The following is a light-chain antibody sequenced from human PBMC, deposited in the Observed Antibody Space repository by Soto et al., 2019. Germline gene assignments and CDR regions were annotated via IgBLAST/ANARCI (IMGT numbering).Light chain of an antibody. CDR3: AAWDDSLSGQV. CDR1: SSNIGSNY. CDR2: RNN. V-gene: IGLV1-47*01. J-gene: IGLJ1*01. Sequence: QSVLTQPPSASGTPGQRVTISCSGSSSNIGSNYVYWYQQLPGTAPKLLIYRNNQRPSGVPDRFSGSKSGTPASLAISGLRSEDEADYYCAAWDDSLSGQVFGTG.